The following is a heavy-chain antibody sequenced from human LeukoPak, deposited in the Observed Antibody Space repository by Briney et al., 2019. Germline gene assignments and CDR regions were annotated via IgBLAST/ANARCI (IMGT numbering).Heavy chain of an antibody. J-gene: IGHJ6*02. V-gene: IGHV3-7*01. Sequence: GGSLRLSCAASGFTFSSFWMSWVRQAPGKGLEWVANMKRDGSEKKYVDSIKGRFTISRDNAANSLYLQMNSLRVEDTALYYCARDGGIIRFGGQDVWGQGTTVIVS. CDR3: ARDGGIIRFGGQDV. D-gene: IGHD3-16*01. CDR1: GFTFSSFW. CDR2: MKRDGSEK.